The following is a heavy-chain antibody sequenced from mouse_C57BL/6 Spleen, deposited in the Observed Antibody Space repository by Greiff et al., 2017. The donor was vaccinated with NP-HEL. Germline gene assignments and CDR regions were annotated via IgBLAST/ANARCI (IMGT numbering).Heavy chain of an antibody. CDR2: INYDGSST. CDR3: AREGYYYGRSYGYFDV. J-gene: IGHJ1*03. CDR1: GFTFSDYY. V-gene: IGHV5-16*01. D-gene: IGHD1-1*01. Sequence: DVQLVESEGGLVQPGSSMKLSCTASGFTFSDYYMAWVRQVPEKGLEWVGHINYDGSSTYYLDSFKSRFIISRDNAKNIQYLQMSSLKSEDTATYYCAREGYYYGRSYGYFDVWGTGTTVTVSS.